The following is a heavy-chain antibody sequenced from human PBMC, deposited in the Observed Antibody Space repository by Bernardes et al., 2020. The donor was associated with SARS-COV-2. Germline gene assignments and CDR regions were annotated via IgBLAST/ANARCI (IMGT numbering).Heavy chain of an antibody. J-gene: IGHJ6*04. Sequence: GGSLRLSCAASGFTFSSYWMSWVRQAPGKGLEWVANIKQDGSEKYYVDSVKGRFTISRDNAKNSLYLQMNSLRAEDPAVYYCARWDGGPNVNTNFGVGYYEDGMEVWGEGTTVTVSS. D-gene: IGHD3-3*01. CDR2: IKQDGSEK. CDR1: GFTFSSYW. CDR3: ARWDGGPNVNTNFGVGYYEDGMEV. V-gene: IGHV3-7*03.